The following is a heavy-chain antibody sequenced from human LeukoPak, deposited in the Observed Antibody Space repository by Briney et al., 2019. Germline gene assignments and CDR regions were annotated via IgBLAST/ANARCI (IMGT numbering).Heavy chain of an antibody. CDR2: INHSGST. CDR1: GGSFSGYY. J-gene: IGHJ3*02. D-gene: IGHD3-22*01. CDR3: ARDYYDSDDAFDI. V-gene: IGHV4-34*01. Sequence: SETLSLTCAVYGGSFSGYYWSWIRQPPGKGLEWIGEINHSGSTNYNPSLKSRVTISVDTSKNQFSLKLSSVTAADTAVYYCARDYYDSDDAFDIWGQGTMVTVSS.